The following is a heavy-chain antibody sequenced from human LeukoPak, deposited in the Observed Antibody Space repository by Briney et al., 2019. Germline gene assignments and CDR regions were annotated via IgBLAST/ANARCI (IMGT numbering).Heavy chain of an antibody. J-gene: IGHJ4*02. D-gene: IGHD3-3*01. V-gene: IGHV4-59*12. CDR3: ARGPHVLRFLEWSTGIDY. Sequence: SETLSLTCTVSGGSISSYYWSWIRQPPGKGLEWIGYIYYSGSTNYNPSLKSRVTISVDTSKNQFSLKLSSVTAADTAVYYCARGPHVLRFLEWSTGIDYWGQGTLVTVSS. CDR2: IYYSGST. CDR1: GGSISSYY.